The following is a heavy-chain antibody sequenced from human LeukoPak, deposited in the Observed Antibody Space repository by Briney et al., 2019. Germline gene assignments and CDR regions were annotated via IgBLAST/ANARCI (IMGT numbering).Heavy chain of an antibody. D-gene: IGHD2-2*01. CDR3: ARGYCSSTSCPRGGATDY. J-gene: IGHJ4*02. Sequence: SETLSLTCAVYGGSFSGYYWSWIRQPPGKGLEWIGEINHSGSTNYNPSLKSRVTISVDTSKNQFSLKLSSVTAADTAVYYCARGYCSSTSCPRGGATDYWGQGTLVTVSS. CDR2: INHSGST. CDR1: GGSFSGYY. V-gene: IGHV4-34*01.